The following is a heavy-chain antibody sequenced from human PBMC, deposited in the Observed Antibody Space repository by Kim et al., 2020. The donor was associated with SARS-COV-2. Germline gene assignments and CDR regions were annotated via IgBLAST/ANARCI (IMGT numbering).Heavy chain of an antibody. V-gene: IGHV6-1*01. CDR1: GDSVSSNSAA. Sequence: SQTLSLTCAISGDSVSSNSAAWNWIRQSPSRGLEWLGRTYYRSKWYNDYAVSVKSRITINPDTSQNQFSLQLNSVTPEDTAVYYCARAVETPPLLGFDYWGQGTLVTVSS. D-gene: IGHD3-3*01. J-gene: IGHJ4*02. CDR2: TYYRSKWYN. CDR3: ARAVETPPLLGFDY.